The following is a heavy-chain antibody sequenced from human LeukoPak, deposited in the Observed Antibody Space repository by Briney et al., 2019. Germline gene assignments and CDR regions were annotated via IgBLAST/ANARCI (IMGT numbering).Heavy chain of an antibody. CDR2: MFHTGIS. V-gene: IGHV4-59*11. CDR1: GASISNHY. Sequence: PSETLSLTCTVSGASISNHYWSWIRQPPGKGLEWIGYMFHTGISSSNPSLKSRVTISLDTSKNQCSLKLNSVTAADTAVYFCARGPQRGSDYSGHNYFYHSYMDVWGKGTTVTVSS. D-gene: IGHD5-12*01. CDR3: ARGPQRGSDYSGHNYFYHSYMDV. J-gene: IGHJ6*03.